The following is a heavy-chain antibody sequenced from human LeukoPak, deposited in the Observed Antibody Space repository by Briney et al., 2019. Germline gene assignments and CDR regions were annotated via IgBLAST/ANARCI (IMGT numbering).Heavy chain of an antibody. D-gene: IGHD3-10*01. CDR1: GYTFTGYY. V-gene: IGHV1-2*02. CDR3: ARDGVLLWFGELWGFDY. J-gene: IGHJ4*02. Sequence: GASVKVSCKASGYTFTGYYMHWVRQAPGQGLEWMGWINPNSGGTNYAQKFQGRVTMTRDTSISTAYMELSRLRSDDTAVYYCARDGVLLWFGELWGFDYWGQGTLVTVSS. CDR2: INPNSGGT.